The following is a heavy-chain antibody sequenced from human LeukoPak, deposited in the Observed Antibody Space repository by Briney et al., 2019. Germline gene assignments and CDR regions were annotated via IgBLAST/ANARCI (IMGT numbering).Heavy chain of an antibody. J-gene: IGHJ6*03. CDR1: GDSVSSNSAA. CDR2: TYYRSNWYN. D-gene: IGHD6-13*01. CDR3: ARALYSSSWYIRYYYYYMDV. Sequence: SQTLSLTCAISGDSVSSNSAAWHWIRQSPSRGLEWLGRTYYRSNWYNDYAVSVKSRITISPDTSKNQFSLQLNSVTPEDTAVYYCARALYSSSWYIRYYYYYMDVWGKGTTVTVSS. V-gene: IGHV6-1*01.